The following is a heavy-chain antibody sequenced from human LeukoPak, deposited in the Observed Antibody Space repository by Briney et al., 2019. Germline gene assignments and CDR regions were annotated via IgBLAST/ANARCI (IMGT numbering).Heavy chain of an antibody. CDR2: INPNSGGT. V-gene: IGHV1-2*02. CDR3: ARVGWAAPRVHFDS. D-gene: IGHD6-25*01. J-gene: IGHJ4*02. CDR1: GYTFSDYY. Sequence: ASVRVSCKASGYTFSDYYIHWVRQAPGQGLVWMGWINPNSGGTHYAQKFQGRVTMTRDTSISTAYMELSRLRSDDTAVYYCARVGWAAPRVHFDSWGQGTLLTVSS.